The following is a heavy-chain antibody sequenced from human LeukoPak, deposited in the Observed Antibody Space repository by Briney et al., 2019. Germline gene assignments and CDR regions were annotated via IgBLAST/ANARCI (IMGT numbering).Heavy chain of an antibody. Sequence: SVKVSCKASGCTFSSYTISWVRQAPGQGLEWMGRINPILGIANYAQKFQGRVTITADKSTSTAYMELSSLRSEDTAVYYCARDPPYSSSPRVFDYWGQGTLVTVSS. CDR3: ARDPPYSSSPRVFDY. D-gene: IGHD6-6*01. CDR1: GCTFSSYT. J-gene: IGHJ4*02. V-gene: IGHV1-69*04. CDR2: INPILGIA.